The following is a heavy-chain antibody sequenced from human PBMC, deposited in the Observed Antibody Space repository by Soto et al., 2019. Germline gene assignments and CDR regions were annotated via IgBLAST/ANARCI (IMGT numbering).Heavy chain of an antibody. J-gene: IGHJ4*02. Sequence: ASVKVSCQASGYTFTSYDINWVRQATGQGLEWMGWMNPNSGNTGYAQKFQGRVTMTRNTSISTAYMELSSLRSEDTAVYYCARLRRRHGDYDYWGQGTLVTVSS. CDR2: MNPNSGNT. D-gene: IGHD4-17*01. CDR1: GYTFTSYD. CDR3: ARLRRRHGDYDY. V-gene: IGHV1-8*01.